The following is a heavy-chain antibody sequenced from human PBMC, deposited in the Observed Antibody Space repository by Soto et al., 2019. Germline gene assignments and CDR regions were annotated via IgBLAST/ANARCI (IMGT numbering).Heavy chain of an antibody. D-gene: IGHD1-1*01. CDR2: LYDVDGS. CDR1: GLTVSGKKY. J-gene: IGHJ3*01. CDR3: ASWHEREHAYDV. V-gene: IGHV3-53*01. Sequence: LRLSCAAFGLTVSGKKYVAWVRQAPGKGLEWVSALYDVDGSFYADSVKGRFTTSSDSSKTTVYLQMNGLRLDDTAVYYCASWHEREHAYDVWGQGTTVTVSS.